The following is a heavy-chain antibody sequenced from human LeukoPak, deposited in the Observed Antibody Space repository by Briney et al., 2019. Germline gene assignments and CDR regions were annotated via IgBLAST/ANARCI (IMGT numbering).Heavy chain of an antibody. CDR3: ASDATYIAAAGNGWFDP. D-gene: IGHD6-13*01. Sequence: ASVKVSCKASGYTFTSYDINWVRQATGQGLEWMGWMNPNSGNTGYAQKFQGRVTMTRNTSISTAYMELSSLRSEDTAVYYCASDATYIAAAGNGWFDPWGQGTLVTVSS. CDR2: MNPNSGNT. CDR1: GYTFTSYD. J-gene: IGHJ5*02. V-gene: IGHV1-8*01.